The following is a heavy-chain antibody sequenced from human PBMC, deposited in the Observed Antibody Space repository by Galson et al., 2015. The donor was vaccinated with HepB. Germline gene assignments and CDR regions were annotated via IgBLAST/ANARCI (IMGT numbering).Heavy chain of an antibody. J-gene: IGHJ5*02. D-gene: IGHD3-3*01. CDR2: ISASSSTI. CDR1: GFTFSRCN. Sequence: SLRLSCAASGFTFSRCNMNWVRQVPGKGLEWISYISASSSTIEYADSVKGRFTISRDNAKNSLFLQMSSLRAEDTAVYYCARDSRATFGEPNWFDPWGQGTLVTVSS. CDR3: ARDSRATFGEPNWFDP. V-gene: IGHV3-48*01.